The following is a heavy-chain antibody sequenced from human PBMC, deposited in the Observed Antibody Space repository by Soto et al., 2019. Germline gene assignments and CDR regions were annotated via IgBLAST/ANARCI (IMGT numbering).Heavy chain of an antibody. V-gene: IGHV4-59*08. J-gene: IGHJ6*03. CDR2: IYYSGST. CDR3: ASDVWSPENYYMDV. Sequence: PSETLSLTCTVSGGSISSYYWSWIRQPPGKGLEWIGYIYYSGSTNYNPSLKSRVTISVDTSKNQFSLKLSSVTAADTAVYYCASDVWSPENYYMDVWGKGTTVTVSS. CDR1: GGSISSYY. D-gene: IGHD2-2*01.